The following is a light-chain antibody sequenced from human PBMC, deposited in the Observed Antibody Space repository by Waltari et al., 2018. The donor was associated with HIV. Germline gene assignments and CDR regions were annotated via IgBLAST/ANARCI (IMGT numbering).Light chain of an antibody. V-gene: IGKV4-1*01. CDR1: QIVLYSSINKNS. Sequence: DIVMTQSPDSLALSLGERATISCKSSQIVLYSSINKNSIAWYQQRPGQPPKLLIYWASTREFGVPDRVSGSGSGTDFTLTIDSLQPEDVGVYYCHQYFAAPTTFGQGTKVEL. CDR2: WAS. CDR3: HQYFAAPTT. J-gene: IGKJ1*01.